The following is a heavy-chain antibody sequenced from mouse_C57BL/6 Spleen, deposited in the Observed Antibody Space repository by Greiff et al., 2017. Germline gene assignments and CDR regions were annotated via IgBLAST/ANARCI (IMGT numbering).Heavy chain of an antibody. CDR3: ARAHYDYWKGP. Sequence: VQLQESGPGLVKPSQSLSLTCSVTGYSITSGYYWNWIRQFPGNKLEWMGYISYDGSNNYNPSLKNRISITRDTSKNQFFLKLNSVTTEDTATYYCARAHYDYWKGPWGQGTSVTVSS. D-gene: IGHD2-4*01. J-gene: IGHJ4*01. CDR2: ISYDGSN. V-gene: IGHV3-6*01. CDR1: GYSITSGYY.